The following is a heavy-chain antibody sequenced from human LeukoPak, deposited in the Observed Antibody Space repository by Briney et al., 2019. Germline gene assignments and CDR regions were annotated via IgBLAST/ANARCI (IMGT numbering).Heavy chain of an antibody. CDR2: IYHSGST. CDR1: GGSISSSNW. Sequence: SETLSLTCAVSGGSISSSNWWSWVRQPPGKGLEWIGEIYHSGSTNYNPSLKSRVTISVDKSKNQFSLKLSSVTVADTAVYYCARDLLYDYVWGSYRYLDYWGQGTLVTVSS. J-gene: IGHJ4*02. CDR3: ARDLLYDYVWGSYRYLDY. V-gene: IGHV4-4*02. D-gene: IGHD3-16*02.